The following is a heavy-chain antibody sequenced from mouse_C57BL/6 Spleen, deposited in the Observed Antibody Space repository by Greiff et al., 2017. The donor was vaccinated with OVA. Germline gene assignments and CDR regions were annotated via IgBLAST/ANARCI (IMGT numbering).Heavy chain of an antibody. V-gene: IGHV5-16*01. D-gene: IGHD2-4*01. J-gene: IGHJ3*01. CDR3: ARVDYDEGFAY. CDR1: GFTFSDYY. Sequence: EVQLVESEGGLVQPGSSMKLSCTASGFTFSDYYMAWVRQVPEKGLEWVANINYDGSSTYYLDSLKSRFIISRDNAKNILYLQMSSLKSEDTATYYCARVDYDEGFAYWGQGTLVTVSA. CDR2: INYDGSST.